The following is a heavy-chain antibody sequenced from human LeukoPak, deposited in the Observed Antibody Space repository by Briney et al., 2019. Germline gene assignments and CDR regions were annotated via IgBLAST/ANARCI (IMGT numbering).Heavy chain of an antibody. Sequence: PGGSLRLSCAASGFTFSSYEMNWVRQAPGKGLEWVSYISSSGSTIYYADSVKGRFTISRDNAKNSLYLQMNSLRAEDTAVYYCAKSPAGYDNGWFDYWGQGTLVTVSS. D-gene: IGHD3-22*01. CDR1: GFTFSSYE. CDR3: AKSPAGYDNGWFDY. V-gene: IGHV3-48*03. CDR2: ISSSGSTI. J-gene: IGHJ4*02.